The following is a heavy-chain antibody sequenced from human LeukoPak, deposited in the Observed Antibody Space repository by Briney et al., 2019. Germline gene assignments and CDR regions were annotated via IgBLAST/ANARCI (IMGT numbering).Heavy chain of an antibody. J-gene: IGHJ6*03. D-gene: IGHD3-10*01. CDR2: IYYTGST. V-gene: IGHV4-59*01. CDR1: GGSISTYY. Sequence: PSETLSLTCTVSGGSISTYYWSWIRQPPGKGLEWIGYIYYTGSTSYNPSLKSRVTMSLDASKNQFSLELNSVTPADTAVYYCARVRGSGKYYYYYMDVWGKGTTVTISS. CDR3: ARVRGSGKYYYYYMDV.